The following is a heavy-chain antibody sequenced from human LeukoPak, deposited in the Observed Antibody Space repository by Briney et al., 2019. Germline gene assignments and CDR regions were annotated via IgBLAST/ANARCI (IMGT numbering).Heavy chain of an antibody. V-gene: IGHV3-23*01. CDR2: ISGSGGDR. J-gene: IGHJ4*02. CDR1: GFTFGSYA. D-gene: IGHD3-10*01. CDR3: TSLFVYSSGSYFDY. Sequence: GGSLRLSCAASGFTFGSYAMSWVRQAPGKGLEWVSSISGSGGDRYYAESVKGRFTISRDNSKNTLYLQMNSLKTEDTAVYYCTSLFVYSSGSYFDYWGQGTLVTVSS.